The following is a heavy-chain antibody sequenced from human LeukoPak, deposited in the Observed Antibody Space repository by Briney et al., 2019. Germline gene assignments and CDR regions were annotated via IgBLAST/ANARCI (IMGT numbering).Heavy chain of an antibody. CDR2: INHSGST. Sequence: SETLSLTCAVYGGSFSGYYWSWIRQPPGKGLEWIGEINHSGSTNYNPSLKSRVTISVDTSKNQFSLKLSSVTAADTAVYYCARGVQLERLGADYFDYWGQGTLVTVSS. V-gene: IGHV4-34*01. D-gene: IGHD1-1*01. CDR1: GGSFSGYY. J-gene: IGHJ4*02. CDR3: ARGVQLERLGADYFDY.